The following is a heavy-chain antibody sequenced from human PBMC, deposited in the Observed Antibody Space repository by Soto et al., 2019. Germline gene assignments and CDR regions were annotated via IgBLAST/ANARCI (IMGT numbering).Heavy chain of an antibody. CDR2: IYYSGST. Sequence: PSETLSLTCTVSGGSISSGGYYWSWIRQHPGKGLEWIGYIYYSGSTYYNPSLKSRVTISVDTSKNQFSLKLSSVTAADTAVYYCAKTPESGRSWFDPWGRGTLVTVSS. V-gene: IGHV4-31*03. CDR1: GGSISSGGYY. J-gene: IGHJ5*02. CDR3: AKTPESGRSWFDP. D-gene: IGHD1-26*01.